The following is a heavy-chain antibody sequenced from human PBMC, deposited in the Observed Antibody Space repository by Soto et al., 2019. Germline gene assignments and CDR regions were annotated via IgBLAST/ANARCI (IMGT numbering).Heavy chain of an antibody. J-gene: IGHJ6*03. D-gene: IGHD1-1*01. CDR2: IIPILGIA. CDR1: GGTFSSYT. Sequence: QVQLVQSGAEVQKPGSSVKVSCKASGGTFSSYTISWVRQAPGQGLEWMGRIIPILGIANYAQKFQGRVTITADKSTSTAYMELSSLRSEDTAVYYCAREFSVQLERGSNYYYYYMDVWGKGTTVTVSS. V-gene: IGHV1-69*08. CDR3: AREFSVQLERGSNYYYYYMDV.